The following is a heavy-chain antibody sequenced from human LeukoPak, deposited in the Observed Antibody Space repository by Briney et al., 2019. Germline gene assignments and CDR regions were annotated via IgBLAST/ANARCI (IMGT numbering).Heavy chain of an antibody. D-gene: IGHD3-10*01. CDR2: ISADGGGT. J-gene: IGHJ4*02. V-gene: IGHV3-43*02. CDR1: GFTFDDYA. CDR3: AKSLYNVYYFDY. Sequence: GGSLRLSCAASGFTFDDYAMHWVRHAPGKGLEWVSLISADGGGTYYAASVRGRFTISRDNSKTSLYLQMNSLRTEDTALYYCAKSLYNVYYFDYWGQGTLVTVSS.